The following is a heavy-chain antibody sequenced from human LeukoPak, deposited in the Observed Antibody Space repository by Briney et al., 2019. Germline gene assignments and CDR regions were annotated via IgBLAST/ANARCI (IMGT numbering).Heavy chain of an antibody. V-gene: IGHV3-74*01. CDR2: INSDGSST. Sequence: WGSLRLSCAASGFTFSSHWMHWVRQAPGKGLVWVSRINSDGSSTSYADSVKGRFTISRDNAKSTLYLQMNSLRADDTAVYYCARGPYYYTSGDWGQGTLVTVSS. J-gene: IGHJ4*02. CDR3: ARGPYYYTSGD. CDR1: GFTFSSHW. D-gene: IGHD3-10*01.